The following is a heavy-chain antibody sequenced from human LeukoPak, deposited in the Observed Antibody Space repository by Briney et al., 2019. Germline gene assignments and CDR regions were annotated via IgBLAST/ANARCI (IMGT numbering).Heavy chain of an antibody. Sequence: SETLSLTCTVSGGSISSGDYYWSWIRQPPGKGLEWMGYIYYSGSTYYNPSLKSRVTISVDTSKNQFSLKLSSVTAADTAVYYCASARRYSSSWYYFEPSGYYYGMDVWGQGTTVTVSS. V-gene: IGHV4-30-4*01. D-gene: IGHD6-13*01. J-gene: IGHJ6*02. CDR3: ASARRYSSSWYYFEPSGYYYGMDV. CDR1: GGSISSGDYY. CDR2: IYYSGST.